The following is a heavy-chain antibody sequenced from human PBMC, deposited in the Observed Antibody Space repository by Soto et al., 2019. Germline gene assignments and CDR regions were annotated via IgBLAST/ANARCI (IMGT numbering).Heavy chain of an antibody. CDR1: GYTFTSYY. Sequence: ASVNVYCKASGYTFTSYYMHWVRQAPGQGLEWMGIINPSGGSTSYAQKFQGRVTMTRDTSTSTVYMELSSLRSEDTAVYYCARDPYCGGDCYRRAFDIWGQGTMVTVSS. V-gene: IGHV1-46*03. D-gene: IGHD2-21*01. CDR2: INPSGGST. CDR3: ARDPYCGGDCYRRAFDI. J-gene: IGHJ3*02.